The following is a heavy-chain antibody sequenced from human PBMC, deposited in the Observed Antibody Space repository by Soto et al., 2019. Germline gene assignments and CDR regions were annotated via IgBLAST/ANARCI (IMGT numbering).Heavy chain of an antibody. V-gene: IGHV1-18*01. J-gene: IGHJ5*02. CDR1: GYTFTSYG. Sequence: ASVKVSCKASGYTFTSYGISWVRQAPGQGLEKMGWISAYNGNTNYAQKLQGRVTMTTDTSTSTAYMELSSLRSDDTAVYYCARSYGKLELRGWFDPWGQGTLVTVSS. CDR2: ISAYNGNT. D-gene: IGHD1-7*01. CDR3: ARSYGKLELRGWFDP.